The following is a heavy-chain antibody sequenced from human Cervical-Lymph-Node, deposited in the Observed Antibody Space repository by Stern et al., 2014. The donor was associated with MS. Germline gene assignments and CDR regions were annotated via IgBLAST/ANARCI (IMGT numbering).Heavy chain of an antibody. V-gene: IGHV1-3*01. Sequence: QVQLVQSGAEVKKPGASVKVSCKASGYTFTNYALHWVRQAPGQRPERMGWIHPGNGDAKYSQNFQDRVTITRDTSANTVYMELRSLRVEDTAMYYCARGYSTTYLDYWGQGTLVTVSS. J-gene: IGHJ4*02. CDR2: IHPGNGDA. CDR1: GYTFTNYA. D-gene: IGHD6-13*01. CDR3: ARGYSTTYLDY.